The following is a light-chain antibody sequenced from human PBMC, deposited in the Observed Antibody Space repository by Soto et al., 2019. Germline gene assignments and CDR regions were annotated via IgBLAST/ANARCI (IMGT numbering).Light chain of an antibody. CDR3: QVWDDDSGHHV. V-gene: IGLV3-21*02. CDR1: NLGSKS. J-gene: IGLJ1*01. CDR2: DDS. Sequence: SYELTQPPSVSVAPGQTARITCGGDNLGSKSVHWYQQKPGQAPVLVVYDDSDRPSGIPERFSGSNSGNTATLTISRVGAGDEADYYCQVWDDDSGHHVFGTGTKVTVL.